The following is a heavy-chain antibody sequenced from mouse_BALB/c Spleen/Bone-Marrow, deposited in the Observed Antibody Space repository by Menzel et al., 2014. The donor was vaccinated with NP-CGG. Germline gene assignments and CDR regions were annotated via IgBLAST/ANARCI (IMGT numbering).Heavy chain of an antibody. CDR3: ARLNYYGNLFV. CDR2: INSDSNTI. CDR1: GFDFSRYW. J-gene: IGHJ1*01. Sequence: VQLKESGGGLVQPGGSLKLSCAASGFDFSRYWMSWVRQAPGKGLEWIGEINSDSNTINYTPSLKDKFIISRDNAKNTLYLQMSKVRSEDTALYYCARLNYYGNLFVWGAGTTVTVSS. D-gene: IGHD1-1*01. V-gene: IGHV4-1*02.